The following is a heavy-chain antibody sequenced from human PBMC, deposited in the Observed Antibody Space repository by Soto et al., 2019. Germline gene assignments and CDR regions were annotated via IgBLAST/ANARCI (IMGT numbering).Heavy chain of an antibody. D-gene: IGHD6-19*01. J-gene: IGHJ3*02. V-gene: IGHV3-21*01. CDR2: ISISSSYI. CDR3: AREYSRGAFDI. Sequence: LRLSCAASGFTFSSYSMNWVRQAPGKGLEWVSSISISSSYIYYADSVKGRFTISRDNAKNSLYLQMNSLRAEDTAVYYCAREYSRGAFDIWGQGTMVTVSS. CDR1: GFTFSSYS.